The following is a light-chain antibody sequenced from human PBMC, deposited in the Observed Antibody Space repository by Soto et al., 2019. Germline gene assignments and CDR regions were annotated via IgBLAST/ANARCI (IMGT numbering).Light chain of an antibody. J-gene: IGKJ5*01. Sequence: EIVLTQSPATLSLYPGERATLSCRASQSVWTYLAWYQQKRGQAPRLLMYDASNRASGVPARFSGSGSGTDFTLTISSLEPEDFAVYYCHQRQYWPPITFDQGTRLEIK. CDR3: HQRQYWPPIT. CDR2: DAS. CDR1: QSVWTY. V-gene: IGKV3-11*01.